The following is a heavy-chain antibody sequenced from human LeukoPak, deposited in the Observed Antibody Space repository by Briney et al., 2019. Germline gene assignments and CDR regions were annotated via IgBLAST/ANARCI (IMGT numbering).Heavy chain of an antibody. D-gene: IGHD2-15*01. J-gene: IGHJ4*02. CDR2: ISYDGSNT. V-gene: IGHV3-30*18. Sequence: GTSLRLSCAASGFTFTDYAMHWVRQAPGRGLEWVAVISYDGSNTYYRDSVKGRFTISRDDSRNTVSLQMNSLRAEDTALCYCAKSNGYCSGGNCYQNYWGQGTLVTVSS. CDR1: GFTFTDYA. CDR3: AKSNGYCSGGNCYQNY.